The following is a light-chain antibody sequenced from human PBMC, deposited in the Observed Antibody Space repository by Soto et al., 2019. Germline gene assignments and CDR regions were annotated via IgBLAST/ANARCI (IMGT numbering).Light chain of an antibody. J-gene: IGKJ1*01. CDR1: QSISSW. CDR2: KAS. CDR3: QQYNSYSWT. Sequence: DIQMTQSPSTLSASVGDRVTITCRASQSISSWLAWYQQKPGKAPKLLIYKASSLESGVPSRFSGGGSGTDFTLTISSLQPDDFATYDCQQYNSYSWTFGQGTKVEIK. V-gene: IGKV1-5*03.